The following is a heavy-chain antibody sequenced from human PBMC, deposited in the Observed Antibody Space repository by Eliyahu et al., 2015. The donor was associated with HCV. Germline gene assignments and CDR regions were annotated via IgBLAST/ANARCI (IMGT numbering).Heavy chain of an antibody. CDR3: ARERRDDFFYMDV. CDR2: INAGGNT. V-gene: IGHV3-66*01. CDR1: GFSXSNYY. J-gene: IGHJ6*03. Sequence: EVQLVESGGGLVQPGGSXXLSXGASGFSXSNYYMSWVRQAPGKGLEWVSLINAGGNTFYADSVEAKFTISRDISNNTLYLQMNRLTAEDTAVYYCARERRDDFFYMDVWGRGTTVTVSS.